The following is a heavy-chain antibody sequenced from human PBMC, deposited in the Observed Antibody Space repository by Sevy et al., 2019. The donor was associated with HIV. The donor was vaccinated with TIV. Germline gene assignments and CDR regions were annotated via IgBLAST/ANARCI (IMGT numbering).Heavy chain of an antibody. J-gene: IGHJ4*02. D-gene: IGHD2-21*01. CDR2: IQYDGSNK. V-gene: IGHV3-30*02. CDR1: GFSYSSYG. Sequence: GGSLRLSCAASGFSYSSYGMNWVRQAPGMGLEWVAYIQYDGSNKDYADSVKGRFTISRDNSKNTLDLQMNSLRVEDTAVYYCVKEGGGEGGDHWGQGTLVTVSS. CDR3: VKEGGGEGGDH.